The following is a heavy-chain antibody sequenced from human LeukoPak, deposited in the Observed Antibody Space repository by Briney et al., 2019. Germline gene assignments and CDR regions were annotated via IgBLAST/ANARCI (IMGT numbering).Heavy chain of an antibody. CDR1: GGSISSYY. CDR2: IYYSGST. J-gene: IGHJ1*01. D-gene: IGHD2-15*01. CDR3: ARLSGGSTAEYFQH. Sequence: PSETLSLTCTVSGGSISSYYWSWIRQPPGKGLEWIGYIYYSGSTNYNPSLKSRVTISVDTSKNQFSLKLSSVTAADTAVYYCARLSGGSTAEYFQHWGQGTLVTVSS. V-gene: IGHV4-59*01.